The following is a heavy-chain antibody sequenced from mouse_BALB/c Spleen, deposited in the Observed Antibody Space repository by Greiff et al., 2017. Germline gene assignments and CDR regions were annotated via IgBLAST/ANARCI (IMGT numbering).Heavy chain of an antibody. CDR1: GYTFSSYW. J-gene: IGHJ3*01. CDR3: AREPRFAY. Sequence: QVQLQQSGAELIKPGASVKISCKATGYTFSSYWIEWVKQRPGHGLEWIGEILPGSGSTNYNEKFKGKATFTADKSSSTAYMQLSSLTSEDSEVYYCAREPRFAYWGQGTLVTVSA. CDR2: ILPGSGST. V-gene: IGHV1-9*01.